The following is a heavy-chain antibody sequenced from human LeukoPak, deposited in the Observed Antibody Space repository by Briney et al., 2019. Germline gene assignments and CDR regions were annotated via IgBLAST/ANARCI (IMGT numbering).Heavy chain of an antibody. Sequence: PSETLSLTCAVYGGSFSGYYWSWIRQPPGKGLEWIGEINHSGSTNYNPSLKSRVTISVDTSKNQFSLKLSSVTAADTAVYYCASVYGADAFDIWGQGTMVTVSS. D-gene: IGHD1-14*01. J-gene: IGHJ3*02. CDR2: INHSGST. CDR3: ASVYGADAFDI. CDR1: GGSFSGYY. V-gene: IGHV4-34*01.